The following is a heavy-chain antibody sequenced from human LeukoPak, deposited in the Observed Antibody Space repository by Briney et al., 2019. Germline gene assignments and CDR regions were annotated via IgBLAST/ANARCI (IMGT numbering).Heavy chain of an antibody. Sequence: ASVKVSCKASGYTFTNYGISWVRQAPGQGLEWVGWISPYNGDTNYAQKLQGRVTMTTDTPTSTAYMELRSLRSDDTAVYTCARGQHSSSWDEDFDYWGQGTLVTVSS. J-gene: IGHJ4*02. CDR3: ARGQHSSSWDEDFDY. V-gene: IGHV1-18*01. CDR1: GYTFTNYG. D-gene: IGHD6-13*01. CDR2: ISPYNGDT.